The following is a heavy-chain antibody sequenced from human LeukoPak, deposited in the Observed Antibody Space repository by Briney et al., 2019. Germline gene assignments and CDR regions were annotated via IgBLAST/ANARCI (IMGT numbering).Heavy chain of an antibody. J-gene: IGHJ4*02. CDR1: GYTFTDYY. Sequence: GASVKVSCQASGYTFTDYYMHWVRQAPGQGLEWMGWINPHSGGTNYAQKFQGRVTMTRDTSISTAYMELSRLRSDDTAVYYCAIEAVAGGWNYWGQGTLVTVSS. D-gene: IGHD6-19*01. CDR2: INPHSGGT. CDR3: AIEAVAGGWNY. V-gene: IGHV1-2*02.